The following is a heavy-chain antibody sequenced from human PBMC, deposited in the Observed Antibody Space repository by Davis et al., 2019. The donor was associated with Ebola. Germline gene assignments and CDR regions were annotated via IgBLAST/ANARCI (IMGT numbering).Heavy chain of an antibody. Sequence: LSLTCTVSGGPISNYFWSWVRQAPGKGLEWVASIPYDGSDQYYADSVKGRFTISRDNSKNTVFLRMDNLRVDDTAVYYCAQATVAAAGNNWGQGTLVTVAS. J-gene: IGHJ4*02. CDR1: GGPISNYF. CDR2: IPYDGSDQ. D-gene: IGHD6-13*01. V-gene: IGHV3-30*18. CDR3: AQATVAAAGNN.